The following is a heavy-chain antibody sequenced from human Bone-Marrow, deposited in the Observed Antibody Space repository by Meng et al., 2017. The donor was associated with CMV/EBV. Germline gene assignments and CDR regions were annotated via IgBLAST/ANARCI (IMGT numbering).Heavy chain of an antibody. D-gene: IGHD2-2*01. J-gene: IGHJ4*02. CDR1: GYTFTGYY. Sequence: ASVKVSCKASGYTFTGYYMHWVRQAPGQGLEWMGWINPNSGGTNYAQKFQGRVTMTRDTSISTAYMELSRLRSDDTAVYYCATIPDIVVVPAAISLVSDYWGQGTLVTFSS. CDR2: INPNSGGT. CDR3: ATIPDIVVVPAAISLVSDY. V-gene: IGHV1-2*02.